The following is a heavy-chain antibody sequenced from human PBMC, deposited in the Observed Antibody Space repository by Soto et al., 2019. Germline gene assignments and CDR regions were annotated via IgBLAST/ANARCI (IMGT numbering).Heavy chain of an antibody. CDR2: IKSKTDGGTT. D-gene: IGHD2-8*01. J-gene: IGHJ4*01. V-gene: IGHV3-15*07. Sequence: EVQLVESGGGLVKPGGSLRLSCAASGFTFTNAWINWVRQAPGKGLEWVGRIKSKTDGGTTDYAEPVKGRFDISRDDSNNMVYLQMNSVKSEDTAIYYCTTDSYSTIIIVRFDYWGHGTLVTVSP. CDR3: TTDSYSTIIIVRFDY. CDR1: GFTFTNAW.